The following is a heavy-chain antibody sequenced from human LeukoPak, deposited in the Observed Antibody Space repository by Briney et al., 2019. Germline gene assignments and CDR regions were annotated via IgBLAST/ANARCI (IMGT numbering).Heavy chain of an antibody. CDR2: IYYSGTT. CDR1: GGSISSSSYS. V-gene: IGHV4-39*01. Sequence: PSETLSLTCTVSGGSISSSSYSWGWIRQPPGKGLEWIGSIYYSGTTYYNPSLKSRVTISVDTSKDQFSLKLSSVTAADTAVYYCARALRDYGDYAAHDFWGQGTLVTVSS. CDR3: ARALRDYGDYAAHDF. D-gene: IGHD4-17*01. J-gene: IGHJ4*02.